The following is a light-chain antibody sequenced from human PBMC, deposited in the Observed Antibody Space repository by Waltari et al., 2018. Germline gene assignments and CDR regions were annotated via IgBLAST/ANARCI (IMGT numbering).Light chain of an antibody. CDR3: AAWDDSLSAYV. Sequence: QSVLTQPPSASGTPGQEVTISCSGTSSSVGSNFVFWYQQLPGAAPKLLIFRSDRRPSGVPDRISVSKSGTSAFLVSTGLRSEDEAYYYCAAWDDSLSAYVFGTGTKVTVL. CDR1: SSSVGSNF. J-gene: IGLJ1*01. V-gene: IGLV1-47*01. CDR2: RSD.